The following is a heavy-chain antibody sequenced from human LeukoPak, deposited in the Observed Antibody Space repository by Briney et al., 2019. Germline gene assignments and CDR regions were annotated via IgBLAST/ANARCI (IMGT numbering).Heavy chain of an antibody. D-gene: IGHD4-11*01. CDR1: GFTFRSYN. J-gene: IGHJ4*02. CDR3: MRPDYSDSGDY. CDR2: IWYDGSNK. V-gene: IGHV3-33*08. Sequence: GGSLRLSCAASGFTFRSYNMHWVRQAPGKGLEWVAVIWYDGSNKYYTDSVKGRFTISRDNSKNTLYLQMNSLRPEDTAVYYCMRPDYSDSGDYWGQGTLVTVSS.